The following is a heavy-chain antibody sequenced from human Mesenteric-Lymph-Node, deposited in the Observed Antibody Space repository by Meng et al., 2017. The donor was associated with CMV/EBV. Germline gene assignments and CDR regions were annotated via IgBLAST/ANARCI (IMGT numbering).Heavy chain of an antibody. Sequence: SETLSLTCTVSGGSISSSSYYWGWIRQPPGKGLEWVGSIYYSGSTYSNPSLTSRVSVSVDTSKNQLSLKVASVTAADTAVYYCARVLPAAAGDAFDMWGQGTMVTVSS. CDR3: ARVLPAAAGDAFDM. V-gene: IGHV4-39*07. CDR1: GGSISSSSYY. CDR2: IYYSGST. J-gene: IGHJ3*02. D-gene: IGHD6-13*01.